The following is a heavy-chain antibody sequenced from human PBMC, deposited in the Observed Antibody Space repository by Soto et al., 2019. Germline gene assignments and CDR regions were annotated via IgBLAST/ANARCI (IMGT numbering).Heavy chain of an antibody. CDR2: ISSTTNYI. J-gene: IGHJ4*02. V-gene: IGHV3-21*06. CDR1: GFTFTRYS. CDR3: ARESEDLTSNFDY. Sequence: PGGSLRLSCAASGFTFTRYSMNWVRQAPGKGLEWVSSISSTTNYIYYGDSMKGRFTIARDNAKNSLYLERNSRRAEDTAVYYCARESEDLTSNFDYWGQGTLVTVSS.